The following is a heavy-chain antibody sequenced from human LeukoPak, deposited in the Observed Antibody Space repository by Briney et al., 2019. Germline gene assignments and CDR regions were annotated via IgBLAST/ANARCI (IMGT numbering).Heavy chain of an antibody. CDR3: ARLPKVHYYYYMDV. CDR1: GGSISTSGYY. V-gene: IGHV4-30-4*01. J-gene: IGHJ6*03. Sequence: SQTLSLTCTVSGGSISTSGYYWSWIRQPPGKGLEWIGYISYSGGTYYNPSLKSRVTISVDTSKNQFSLKLSSVTAADTAVYYCARLPKVHYYYYMDVWGKGTTVTVSS. D-gene: IGHD2-2*01. CDR2: ISYSGGT.